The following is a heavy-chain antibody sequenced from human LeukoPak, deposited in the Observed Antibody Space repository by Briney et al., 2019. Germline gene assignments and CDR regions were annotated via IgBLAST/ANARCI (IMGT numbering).Heavy chain of an antibody. D-gene: IGHD1-1*01. CDR2: MDPSGSQK. J-gene: IGHJ4*02. Sequence: PGGSLRLSCAASEFIFDRSWVNWVRQAPGKGLDWVANMDPSGSQKRYVDSVKGRFTISKDNPGTSLYLDMYGLRAEDTAKYYCAIWTSGNYWGQGTLVTVSS. CDR1: EFIFDRSW. CDR3: AIWTSGNY. V-gene: IGHV3-7*01.